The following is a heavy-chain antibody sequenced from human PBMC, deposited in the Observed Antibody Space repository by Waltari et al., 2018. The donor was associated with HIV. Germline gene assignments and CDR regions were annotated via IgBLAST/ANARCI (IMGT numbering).Heavy chain of an antibody. J-gene: IGHJ5*01. V-gene: IGHV1-69*08. Sequence: QVHLVQSGAEVKKPGSSVKVSCKASGGAFVSHSFNWVRQAPGQGLEWMGRTIPMFGTANYAQKFQGRVTITADKSTTTAYMELNGLRIDDTAVYYCASARETMGVDFDSWGQGTLVTVS. CDR3: ASARETMGVDFDS. CDR1: GGAFVSHS. CDR2: TIPMFGTA. D-gene: IGHD3-3*01.